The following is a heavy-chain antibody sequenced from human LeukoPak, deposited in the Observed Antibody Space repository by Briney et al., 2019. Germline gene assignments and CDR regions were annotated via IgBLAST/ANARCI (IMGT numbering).Heavy chain of an antibody. CDR3: ARDADYGAFVI. CDR2: INVYTGNA. J-gene: IGHJ3*02. D-gene: IGHD4-17*01. Sequence: ASVKVSCKASGYTFTSYDISWVRQAPGQGLEWMGWINVYTGNANYAQMLQGRVTMTTDASTSTAYMELRSLRSDDTAVFYCARDADYGAFVIWGQGTMVTVSS. CDR1: GYTFTSYD. V-gene: IGHV1-18*01.